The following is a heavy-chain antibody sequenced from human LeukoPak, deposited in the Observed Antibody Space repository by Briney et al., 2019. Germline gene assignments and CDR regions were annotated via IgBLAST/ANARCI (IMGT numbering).Heavy chain of an antibody. CDR3: ARDNLGYCSSTSCHGYYYYYGMDV. J-gene: IGHJ6*02. CDR1: GFTFSSYG. CDR2: ISSSSSYI. V-gene: IGHV3-21*01. D-gene: IGHD2-2*01. Sequence: GGSLRLSCAASGFTFSSYGMNWVRQAPGKGLEWVSSISSSSSYIYYADSVKGRFTISRDNAKNSLYLQMNSLRAEDAAVYYCARDNLGYCSSTSCHGYYYYYGMDVWGQGTTVTVSS.